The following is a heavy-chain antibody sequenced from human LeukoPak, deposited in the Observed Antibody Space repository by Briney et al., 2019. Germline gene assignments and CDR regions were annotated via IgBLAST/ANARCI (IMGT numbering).Heavy chain of an antibody. CDR1: GYTFTGYY. J-gene: IGHJ4*02. CDR2: INPNSGGT. V-gene: IGHV1-2*02. CDR3: ARGQGRIQLWPLRY. D-gene: IGHD5-18*01. Sequence: ASVKVSCKASGYTFTGYYIHWVRQAPGQGLEWMGWINPNSGGTNYAQKFQGRVTMTRDTSISTAYMELSRLRSDDTAVYYCARGQGRIQLWPLRYWGQGTLVTVSS.